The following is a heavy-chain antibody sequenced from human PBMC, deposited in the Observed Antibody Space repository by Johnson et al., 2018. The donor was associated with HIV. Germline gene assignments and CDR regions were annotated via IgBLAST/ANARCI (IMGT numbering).Heavy chain of an antibody. CDR2: IKQDGSEK. J-gene: IGHJ3*02. CDR3: VRDDGSDYEAFDI. D-gene: IGHD2-21*01. V-gene: IGHV3-7*05. Sequence: VQLVESGGGLVPPGGSLRLSCAASGFTFTNFWMSWVRQAPGKGLEWVADIKQDGSEKYYLDPVKGRFTISRDNARKSLYLQMNNLRAEDTAVYYCVRDDGSDYEAFDIWGQGTMVTVSS. CDR1: GFTFTNFW.